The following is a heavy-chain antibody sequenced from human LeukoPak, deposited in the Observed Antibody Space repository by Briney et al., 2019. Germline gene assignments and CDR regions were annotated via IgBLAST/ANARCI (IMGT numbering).Heavy chain of an antibody. Sequence: GGSLRLSCAASGFTFSSYAMSWVRQAPGKGLEWVSAISGSGGSTYYADSVKGRFTISRDNSKNTLYLQMNSLRAEDTAVYYCAKATPYYDSSGYPFDYWGQGTLVTVSS. CDR1: GFTFSSYA. D-gene: IGHD3-22*01. V-gene: IGHV3-23*01. J-gene: IGHJ4*02. CDR3: AKATPYYDSSGYPFDY. CDR2: ISGSGGST.